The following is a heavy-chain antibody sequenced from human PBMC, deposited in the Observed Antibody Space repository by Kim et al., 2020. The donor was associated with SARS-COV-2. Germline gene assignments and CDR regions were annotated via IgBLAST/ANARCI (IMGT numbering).Heavy chain of an antibody. J-gene: IGHJ3*02. V-gene: IGHV3-30-3*01. CDR3: ARAYYDFWSGLNAFDI. Sequence: GGSLRLSCAASGFTFSSYAMHWVRQAPGKGLEWVAVISYDGSNKYYADSVKGRFTISRDNSKNTLYLQMNSLRAEDTAVYYCARAYYDFWSGLNAFDIWGQGTMVTVSS. D-gene: IGHD3-3*01. CDR2: ISYDGSNK. CDR1: GFTFSSYA.